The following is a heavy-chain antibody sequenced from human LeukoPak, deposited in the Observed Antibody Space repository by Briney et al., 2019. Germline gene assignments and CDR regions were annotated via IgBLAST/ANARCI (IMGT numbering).Heavy chain of an antibody. V-gene: IGHV4-31*03. Sequence: PSETLSLTCTVSGGSISSGGYYWSWIRQHPGKGLEWIGYIYYSGSTYYNPSLKSRVTISVDTSKNQFSLKLSSVTAADTAVYYCATSTSGIDAFDIWGQGTMVTVSS. CDR2: IYYSGST. CDR3: ATSTSGIDAFDI. CDR1: GGSISSGGYY. J-gene: IGHJ3*02.